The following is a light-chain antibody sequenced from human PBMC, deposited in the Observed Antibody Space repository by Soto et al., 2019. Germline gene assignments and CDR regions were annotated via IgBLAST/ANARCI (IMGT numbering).Light chain of an antibody. CDR2: EGS. V-gene: IGLV2-23*03. J-gene: IGLJ1*01. Sequence: QSALTRPASVSGSPGQSITISCTGTSSDVGSYNLVSWYQQHPGKAPKLMIYEGSKRPSGVSNRFSGSKSGNTASLTISGLQAEDEADYYCCSYAGSSTFVVFGTGTKVTVL. CDR3: CSYAGSSTFVV. CDR1: SSDVGSYNL.